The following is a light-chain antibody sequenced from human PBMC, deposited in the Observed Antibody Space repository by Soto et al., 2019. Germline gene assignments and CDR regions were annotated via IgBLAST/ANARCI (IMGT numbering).Light chain of an antibody. CDR3: QQTKGLPLT. CDR1: QDISKN. CDR2: AAS. J-gene: IGKJ4*01. V-gene: IGKV1-12*01. Sequence: DIHMTQSPSSLSASVGARVTITCLASQDISKNLAWYQQIPGKAPKLLIFAASTLQSGVPSRFSASGSGTYFILTVGGLQPEDAATYYCQQTKGLPLTFGGGTKVDI.